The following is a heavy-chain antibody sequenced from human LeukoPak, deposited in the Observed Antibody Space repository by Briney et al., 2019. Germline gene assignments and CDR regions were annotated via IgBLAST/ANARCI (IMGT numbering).Heavy chain of an antibody. CDR1: GFTFNIYA. Sequence: GGSLRLSCAASGFTFNIYAMNWVRQAPGRGLEWVSSISGNGISAFYADSVKGRFTISRDNSKNTFFLQMNSLRAEDTAVYYCAKGASDWFLRPFDYWAQGTLVTVSS. CDR3: AKGASDWFLRPFDY. J-gene: IGHJ4*02. D-gene: IGHD3-9*01. CDR2: ISGNGISA. V-gene: IGHV3-23*01.